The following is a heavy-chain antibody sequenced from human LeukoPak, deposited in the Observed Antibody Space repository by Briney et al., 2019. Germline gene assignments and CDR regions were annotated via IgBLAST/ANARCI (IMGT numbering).Heavy chain of an antibody. CDR1: ARSISSYY. Sequence: PSETLSLTCTVSARSISSYYWSWIRQPPGKGVEWIGYIYYSGSTSYNPSLKSRVTISLDTSKNQVSLKLSSLTAADTAVYDCAKDRLSIGGWGQGTLVTVSS. CDR2: IYYSGST. J-gene: IGHJ4*02. V-gene: IGHV4-59*01. CDR3: AKDRLSIGG. D-gene: IGHD3-16*01.